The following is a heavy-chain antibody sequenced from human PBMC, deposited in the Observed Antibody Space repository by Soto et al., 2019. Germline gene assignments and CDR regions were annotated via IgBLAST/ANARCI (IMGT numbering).Heavy chain of an antibody. J-gene: IGHJ4*02. CDR1: GFTFSNTW. Sequence: EVQLVQSGGGLVRPGESLRLSCAASGFTFSNTWMNWVRQAPGKGLEWVGRIKKRADGGTTDLAAPVKGRFTISRDDSKNTLYLHMNSLKTENTAVYYCTAVNPYKYATSCYFSWGQGTLVTVSS. D-gene: IGHD2-8*01. CDR3: TAVNPYKYATSCYFS. CDR2: IKKRADGGTT. V-gene: IGHV3-15*01.